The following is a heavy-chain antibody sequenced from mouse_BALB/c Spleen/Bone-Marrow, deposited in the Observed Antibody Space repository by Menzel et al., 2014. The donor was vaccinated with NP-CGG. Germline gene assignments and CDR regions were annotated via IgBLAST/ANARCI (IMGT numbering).Heavy chain of an antibody. Sequence: QVQLQQSGAELVRPGASVTLSCKASGYTFTDYDMHWVKQTPVHGLEWIGSIDPETDNTVFNQKFKAKATLTADRSSNTASMDLRSLTSEDSAVYYCTRYGSRGYWGQGTLVTVS. CDR2: IDPETDNT. CDR1: GYTFTDYD. J-gene: IGHJ3*02. D-gene: IGHD1-1*01. V-gene: IGHV1-15*01. CDR3: TRYGSRGY.